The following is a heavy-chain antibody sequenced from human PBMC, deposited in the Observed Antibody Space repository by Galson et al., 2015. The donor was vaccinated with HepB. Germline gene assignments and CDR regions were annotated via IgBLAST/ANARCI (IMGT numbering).Heavy chain of an antibody. Sequence: SLRLSCAASGFTFSSYGMHWVRQAPGKGLEWVAVISYDGSNKYYADSVKGRFTISRDNSKNTLYLQMNSLRAEDTAVYYCARDQQNYDFWSGYYTGFDYWGQGTLVTVSS. CDR1: GFTFSSYG. CDR2: ISYDGSNK. J-gene: IGHJ4*02. D-gene: IGHD3-3*01. V-gene: IGHV3-30*03. CDR3: ARDQQNYDFWSGYYTGFDY.